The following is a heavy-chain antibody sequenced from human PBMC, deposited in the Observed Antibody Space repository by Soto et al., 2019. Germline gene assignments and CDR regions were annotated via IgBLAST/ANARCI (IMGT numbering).Heavy chain of an antibody. CDR2: INAGNGNT. V-gene: IGHV1-3*05. CDR1: GYTFTSYA. Sequence: QVQLVQSGAEEKKPGASVKVSCKASGYTFTSYAMHWVRQAPGQRLEWMGWINAGNGNTKYSQKCQGSVTITRDTSASTAYMELSSLRSEDTAVYYCARAVGGPTSNLDYWGQGTLVTVSS. CDR3: ARAVGGPTSNLDY. D-gene: IGHD3-16*01. J-gene: IGHJ4*02.